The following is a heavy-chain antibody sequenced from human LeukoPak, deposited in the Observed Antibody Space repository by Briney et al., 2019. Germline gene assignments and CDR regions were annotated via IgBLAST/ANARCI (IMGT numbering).Heavy chain of an antibody. J-gene: IGHJ4*02. D-gene: IGHD6-13*01. CDR1: GGSFSGYY. Sequence: SEPLSLTCAVYGGSFSGYYWSWIRQPPGKGLEWIGEINHSGSTNYNPPLKSRVTISVDTSKNQFSLKLSSVTAADTAVYYCARDQKQQLVKGGFDYWGQGTLVTVSS. CDR2: INHSGST. CDR3: ARDQKQQLVKGGFDY. V-gene: IGHV4-34*01.